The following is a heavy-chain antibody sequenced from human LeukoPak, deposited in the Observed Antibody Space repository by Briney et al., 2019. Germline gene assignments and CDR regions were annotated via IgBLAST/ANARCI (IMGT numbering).Heavy chain of an antibody. Sequence: GGSLRLSCAASGFTFSSHSMDWVRQAPGKGLEWVSVITSSSDYIYYADSLKGRFTVSRDNAKNSLYLQLNSLRAEDTAMYYCVRESVFYDSSAYYNVLDYWGQGTLVTVSS. V-gene: IGHV3-21*01. CDR3: VRESVFYDSSAYYNVLDY. J-gene: IGHJ4*02. CDR2: ITSSSDYI. D-gene: IGHD3-22*01. CDR1: GFTFSSHS.